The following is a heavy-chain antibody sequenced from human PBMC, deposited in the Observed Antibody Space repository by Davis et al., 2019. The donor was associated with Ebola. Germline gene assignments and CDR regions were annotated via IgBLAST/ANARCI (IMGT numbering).Heavy chain of an antibody. J-gene: IGHJ4*02. Sequence: GGSLRLSCAASGFTFSNAWMSWVRQAPGKGLEWVSAISGSGGSTYYADSVKGRFTISRDNSKNTLYLQMNSLRAEDTAVYYCAKDGPPYYDFWSGYYDYWGQGTLVTVSS. CDR3: AKDGPPYYDFWSGYYDY. D-gene: IGHD3-3*01. V-gene: IGHV3-23*01. CDR2: ISGSGGST. CDR1: GFTFSNAW.